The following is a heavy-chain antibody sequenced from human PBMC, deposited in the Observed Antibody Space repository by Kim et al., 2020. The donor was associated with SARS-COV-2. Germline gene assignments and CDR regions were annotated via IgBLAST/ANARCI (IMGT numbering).Heavy chain of an antibody. J-gene: IGHJ4*02. V-gene: IGHV4-59*01. Sequence: YNPSLKSRVTISVDTSKNQFSLKLSSVTAADTAVYYCARSQGVVTATIDYWGQGTLVTVSS. CDR3: ARSQGVVTATIDY. D-gene: IGHD2-21*02.